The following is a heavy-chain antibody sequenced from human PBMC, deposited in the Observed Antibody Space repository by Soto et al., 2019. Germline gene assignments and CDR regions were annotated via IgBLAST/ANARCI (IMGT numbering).Heavy chain of an antibody. V-gene: IGHV4-39*01. J-gene: IGHJ4*02. CDR1: GGSISSSSYY. CDR3: ARLGGRCSGGSCYPNRPFDY. CDR2: IYYSGST. Sequence: PSETLSLTCTVSGGSISSSSYYWGWIRQPPGKGLEWIGSIYYSGSTYYNPSLKSRVTISVDTSKNQFSLKLSSVTAADTVVYYCARLGGRCSGGSCYPNRPFDYWGQGTLVTVSS. D-gene: IGHD2-15*01.